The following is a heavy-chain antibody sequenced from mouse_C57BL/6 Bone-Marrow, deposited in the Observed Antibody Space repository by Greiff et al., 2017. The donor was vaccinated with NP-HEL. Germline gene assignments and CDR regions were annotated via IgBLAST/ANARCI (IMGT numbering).Heavy chain of an antibody. D-gene: IGHD2-1*01. Sequence: QVQLQQSGAELARPGASVKLSCKASGYTFTSYGISWVKQRTGQGLEWIGEIYPRSGNTYYNEKFKGKATLTADKSSSTAYMELRSLTSEDSAVYFCAKKGDYGNYDVDFDYWGQVTTLTVSS. CDR1: GYTFTSYG. CDR3: AKKGDYGNYDVDFDY. J-gene: IGHJ2*01. CDR2: IYPRSGNT. V-gene: IGHV1-81*01.